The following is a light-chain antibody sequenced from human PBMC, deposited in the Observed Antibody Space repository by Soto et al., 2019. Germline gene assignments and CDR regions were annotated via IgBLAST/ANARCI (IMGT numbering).Light chain of an antibody. CDR3: QQYYSTPLLT. V-gene: IGKV4-1*01. CDR1: QSVLYSSNNKNY. J-gene: IGKJ4*01. Sequence: MTQSPDSLAVSLGERATINCKSSQSVLYSSNNKNYLAWYQQKPGQPPKLLIYWASTRESGVPDRFSGSGSGTDFTLTISSLQAEDVAVYYCQQYYSTPLLTFGGGTKVEIK. CDR2: WAS.